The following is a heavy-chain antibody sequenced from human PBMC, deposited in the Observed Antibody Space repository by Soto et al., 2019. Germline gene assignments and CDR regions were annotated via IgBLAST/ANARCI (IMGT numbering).Heavy chain of an antibody. V-gene: IGHV3-15*07. J-gene: IGHJ4*02. Sequence: GGSLRLSCGVSGVTLSDVWMNWVRQAPGKGPEWVGRIKSKTDGGTTDYAAPVKGRFTISRDDSQNTLYLQMNSLKTEDTAVYYCSHGYYQYFNSWGQGTLVTVSS. D-gene: IGHD5-18*01. CDR3: SHGYYQYFNS. CDR2: IKSKTDGGTT. CDR1: GVTLSDVW.